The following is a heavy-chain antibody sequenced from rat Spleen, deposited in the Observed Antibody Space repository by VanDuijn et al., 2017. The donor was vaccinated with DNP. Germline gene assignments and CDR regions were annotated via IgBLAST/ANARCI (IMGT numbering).Heavy chain of an antibody. Sequence: EVQLVETGGGLVQPGRSLKLSCVASGFTFSSYWMYWIRQAPGKGLEWVASIKTDGGSTYYPDSVRGRFTISRDNAENTVYLQMNSLKSEDKATYYCTRGPNLDYWGQGVMVTVSS. CDR3: TRGPNLDY. CDR1: GFTFSSYW. D-gene: IGHD5-1*01. J-gene: IGHJ2*01. CDR2: IKTDGGST. V-gene: IGHV5-58*01.